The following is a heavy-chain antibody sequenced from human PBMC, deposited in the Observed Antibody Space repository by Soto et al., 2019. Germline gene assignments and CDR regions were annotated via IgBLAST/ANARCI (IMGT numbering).Heavy chain of an antibody. CDR3: ARAPMYSASSLPIEPAS. V-gene: IGHV3-49*03. CDR2: MRSKAYGGAT. D-gene: IGHD1-26*01. CDR1: GLIFGDYA. Sequence: SLRLSCSASGLIFGDYAMGLFRQAPGEGLEWVGLMRSKAYGGATEYAASSECRLTMSRDDSIMFADPQMKSLERADTAVYFCARAPMYSASSLPIEPASWGPGTRVTVS. J-gene: IGHJ5*02.